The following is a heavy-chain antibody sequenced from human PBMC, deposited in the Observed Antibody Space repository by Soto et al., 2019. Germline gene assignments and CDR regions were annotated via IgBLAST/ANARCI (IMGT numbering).Heavy chain of an antibody. CDR3: AKLTTFRVRKFDY. V-gene: IGHV3-23*01. CDR2: ILVGGST. J-gene: IGHJ4*02. CDR1: GFICSSYD. Sequence: PGGSLGLSCAVSGFICSSYDMSWVRQAPGKGLEWVSTILVGGSTYYADSVKGRFTISRDNSKNTLYLQMNSLRAEDTAVYYCAKLTTFRVRKFDYWGQGTLVTVSS. D-gene: IGHD3-10*01.